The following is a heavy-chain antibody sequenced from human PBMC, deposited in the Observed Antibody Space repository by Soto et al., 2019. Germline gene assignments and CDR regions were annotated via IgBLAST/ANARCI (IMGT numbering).Heavy chain of an antibody. CDR2: INHSGST. D-gene: IGHD5-18*01. Sequence: SETLSLTCAVYGGSFSGYYWSWIRQPPGKGLEWIGEINHSGSTNYNPSLKSRVTISVDTSKNQFSLKLSSVTAADTAVYYCARGCSSRPLGYSYGTLWANYYYYYGMVVWGQGTTVTVSS. CDR1: GGSFSGYY. V-gene: IGHV4-34*01. CDR3: ARGCSSRPLGYSYGTLWANYYYYYGMVV. J-gene: IGHJ6*02.